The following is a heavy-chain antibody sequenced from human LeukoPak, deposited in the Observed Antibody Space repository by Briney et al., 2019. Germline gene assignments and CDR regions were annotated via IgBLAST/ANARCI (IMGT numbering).Heavy chain of an antibody. D-gene: IGHD4-17*01. J-gene: IGHJ4*02. CDR2: IWYDGSNK. Sequence: PGGSLRLSCAASGFTFSSYGMHWVRQAPGKGLEWVAVIWYDGSNKYYADSVKGRFTISRDNSKNTLYLQMNSLRAEDTAVYYCASSMTTVTKGDYWGQGTLVTVSS. CDR1: GFTFSSYG. CDR3: ASSMTTVTKGDY. V-gene: IGHV3-33*01.